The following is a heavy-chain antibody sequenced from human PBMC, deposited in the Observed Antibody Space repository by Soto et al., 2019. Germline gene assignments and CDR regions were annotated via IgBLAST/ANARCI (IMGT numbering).Heavy chain of an antibody. CDR2: INPNSGGT. D-gene: IGHD3-3*01. CDR1: GYTFTGYY. J-gene: IGHJ6*02. Sequence: QVQLVQSGAEVKKPGASVKVSCKASGYTFTGYYMHWVRQAPGQGLEWMGWINPNSGGTNYAQKFQGWGTMTRDTSISTAYMELSRLRSDDTAVYYCARGGATSFGVVHYYYYGMDVWGQGTTVTVSS. V-gene: IGHV1-2*04. CDR3: ARGGATSFGVVHYYYYGMDV.